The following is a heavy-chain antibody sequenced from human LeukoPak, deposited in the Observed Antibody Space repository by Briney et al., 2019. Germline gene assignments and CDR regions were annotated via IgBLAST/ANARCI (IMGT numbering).Heavy chain of an antibody. CDR1: GYTFTSYY. J-gene: IGHJ3*02. CDR3: ARDKEGGYDILTGYSLPLAFDI. D-gene: IGHD3-9*01. CDR2: INPSGGST. Sequence: ASVKVSCKASGYTFTSYYMHWVRQAPGQGLEWMGIINPSGGSTSYAQKFQGRVTMTRDTSTSTVYMELSSLRSEDTAVYYCARDKEGGYDILTGYSLPLAFDIWGQGTMVTVSS. V-gene: IGHV1-46*01.